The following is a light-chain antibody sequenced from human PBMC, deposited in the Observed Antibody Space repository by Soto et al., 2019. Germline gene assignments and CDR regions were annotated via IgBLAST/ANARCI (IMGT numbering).Light chain of an antibody. CDR3: QSYDISLSGPV. V-gene: IGLV1-40*01. CDR1: SSNIGAGYD. CDR2: GNS. J-gene: IGLJ2*01. Sequence: QPVLTQPTSVSGAPGQRVTISCTGSSSNIGAGYDVHWYQQLPGTAPKLLIYGNSNRPRGVPDRFAGSKSGTSASLAITGLEAEYEADYCCQSYDISLSGPVFGGGTELTLL.